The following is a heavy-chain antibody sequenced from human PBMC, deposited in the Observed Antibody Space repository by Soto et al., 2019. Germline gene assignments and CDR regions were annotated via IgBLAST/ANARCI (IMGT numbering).Heavy chain of an antibody. V-gene: IGHV1-69*12. CDR3: ARDGGGTYYYDSSGYYYCGY. D-gene: IGHD3-22*01. CDR1: GGTFSSYA. J-gene: IGHJ4*02. Sequence: QVQLVQSGAEVKKPGSSVKVSCKASGGTFSSYAISWVRQAPGQGLEWMGGIIPIFGTANYAQKFQGRVTITADESTSTAYMELSSLRSEDTAVYYCARDGGGTYYYDSSGYYYCGYWGQGTLVTVSS. CDR2: IIPIFGTA.